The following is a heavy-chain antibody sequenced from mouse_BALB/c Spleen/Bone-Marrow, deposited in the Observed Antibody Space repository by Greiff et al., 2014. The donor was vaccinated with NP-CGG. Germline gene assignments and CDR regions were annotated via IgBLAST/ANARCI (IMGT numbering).Heavy chain of an antibody. D-gene: IGHD1-1*01. CDR2: ISSGGGST. CDR3: AREVLRDYFDY. Sequence: DVMLVESGGGLVKPGGSLKLSCAASGFAFSSYDMSWVRQTPEKRLEWVAYISSGGGSTYNPDTVKGRFTISRDNAKNTLYLQMSSLKSEDTAMYYCAREVLRDYFDYWGQGTTLTVSS. J-gene: IGHJ2*01. V-gene: IGHV5-12-1*01. CDR1: GFAFSSYD.